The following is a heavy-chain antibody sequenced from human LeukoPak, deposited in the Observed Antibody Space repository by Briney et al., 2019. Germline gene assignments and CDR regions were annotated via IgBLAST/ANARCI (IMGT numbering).Heavy chain of an antibody. CDR3: ASRAPELRYFDWLTSDY. CDR2: IYSGGST. J-gene: IGHJ4*02. CDR1: GFTVSSNY. D-gene: IGHD3-9*01. Sequence: GGSLRLSCAASGFTVSSNYMSWVRQAPGKGLEWVSVIYSGGSTYYADSVKGRFTISRDNSKNTLYLQMNSLRAEDTAEYYCASRAPELRYFDWLTSDYWGQGTLVTVSS. V-gene: IGHV3-66*01.